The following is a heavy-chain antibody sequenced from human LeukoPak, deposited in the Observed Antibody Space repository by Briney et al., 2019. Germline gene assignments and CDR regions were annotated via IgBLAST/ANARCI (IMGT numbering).Heavy chain of an antibody. J-gene: IGHJ6*02. CDR1: GYTFTSYG. CDR3: ASDTTYCSGGSCYHPGYYYYGMDV. V-gene: IGHV1-2*06. Sequence: ASVKVSCKASGYTFTSYGISWVRQAPGQGLEWMGRINPNSGGTNYAQKFQGRVTMTRDTSISTAYMELSRLRSDDTAVYYCASDTTYCSGGSCYHPGYYYYGMDVWGQGTTVTVSS. CDR2: INPNSGGT. D-gene: IGHD2-15*01.